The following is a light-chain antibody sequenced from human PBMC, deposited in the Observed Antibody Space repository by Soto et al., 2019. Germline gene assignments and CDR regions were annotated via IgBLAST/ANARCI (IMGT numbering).Light chain of an antibody. Sequence: EIVMTQSPAILSVSPGERATLSCRANQSISSNLAWYQQKPGQAPRLLIYGAATRATGIPARFSGSGSGTDFTLTINSLQSEDFAVYYCQMYGSSPRTFGQGTKVDIK. CDR3: QMYGSSPRT. V-gene: IGKV3-15*01. J-gene: IGKJ1*01. CDR2: GAA. CDR1: QSISSN.